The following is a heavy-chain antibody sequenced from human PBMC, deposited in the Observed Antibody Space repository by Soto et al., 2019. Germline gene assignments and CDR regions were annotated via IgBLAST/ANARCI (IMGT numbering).Heavy chain of an antibody. V-gene: IGHV1-69*01. D-gene: IGHD6-19*01. Sequence: QVQLVQSGAEVKKPGSSVKVSCKASGGTFGSYSFSWVRQAPGQGLEWMGGIIPVFGTVKHAQKFQGRVTITADESTSTVYMELSRLRSEDTAVYYCARGAANSGDSSCWSLCSGMDVWGQGTTVTVS. CDR2: IIPVFGTV. CDR3: ARGAANSGDSSCWSLCSGMDV. J-gene: IGHJ6*02. CDR1: GGTFGSYS.